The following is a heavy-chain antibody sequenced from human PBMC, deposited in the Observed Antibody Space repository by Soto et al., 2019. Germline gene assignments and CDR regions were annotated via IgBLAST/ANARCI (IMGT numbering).Heavy chain of an antibody. CDR1: GGSFSGYY. CDR2: INHSGST. CDR3: ARRNYYYYYGMDV. Sequence: SETLSLTSAVYGGSFSGYYWSWIRQPPGKGLEWIGEINHSGSTNYNPSLKSRVTISVYTSKNQFSLKLCSVTAADTAVYYCARRNYYYYYGMDVWGQGTTVTVSS. V-gene: IGHV4-34*01. J-gene: IGHJ6*02. D-gene: IGHD1-1*01.